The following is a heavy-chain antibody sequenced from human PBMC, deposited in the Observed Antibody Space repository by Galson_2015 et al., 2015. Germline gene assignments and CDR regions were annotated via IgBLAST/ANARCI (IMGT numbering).Heavy chain of an antibody. J-gene: IGHJ4*02. CDR2: ISYDGSNK. V-gene: IGHV3-30-3*01. Sequence: SLRLSCAASGFTFSSYAMHWVRQAPGKGLEWVAVISYDGSNKYYADSVKGRFTISRDNSKNTLYLQMNSLRAEDTAVYYCARGGWWESLEYWGQGTLVTVSS. D-gene: IGHD1-26*01. CDR1: GFTFSSYA. CDR3: ARGGWWESLEY.